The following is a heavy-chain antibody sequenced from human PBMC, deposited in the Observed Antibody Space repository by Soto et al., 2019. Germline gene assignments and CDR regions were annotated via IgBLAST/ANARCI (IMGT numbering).Heavy chain of an antibody. J-gene: IGHJ4*02. D-gene: IGHD3-10*01. CDR1: GGSISSYY. CDR3: ATRPPGGPWVGVFDY. Sequence: SETLSLTCTVSGGSISSYYWSWIRQPPGKGPEWIGYVYHSGTTNYNPSLESRVTISLGTSKNQFSLKLNSVTAADTAVYYCATRPPGGPWVGVFDYWSQGTLVTVSS. V-gene: IGHV4-59*01. CDR2: VYHSGTT.